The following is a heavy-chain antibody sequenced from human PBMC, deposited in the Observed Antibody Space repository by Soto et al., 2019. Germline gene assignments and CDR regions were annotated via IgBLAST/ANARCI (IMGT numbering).Heavy chain of an antibody. V-gene: IGHV1-8*01. CDR1: GYTCTSYD. CDR2: MNPNSGNT. Sequence: GASVKVSCKASGYTCTSYDINWVRQATGQGLEWMGWMNPNSGNTGYAQKFQGRVTMTRNTSISTAYMELSSLRSEDTAVYYCARGYNAAVAGHNWFDPWGQGTLVTVSS. CDR3: ARGYNAAVAGHNWFDP. J-gene: IGHJ5*02. D-gene: IGHD6-19*01.